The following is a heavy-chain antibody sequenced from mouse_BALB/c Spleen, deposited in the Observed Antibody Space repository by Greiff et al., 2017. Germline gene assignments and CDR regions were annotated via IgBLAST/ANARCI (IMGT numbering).Heavy chain of an antibody. CDR3: ARAYRYDVAMDY. V-gene: IGHV3-6*02. Sequence: DVQLQESGPGLVKPSQSLSLTCSVTGYSITSGYYWNWIRQFPGNKLEWMGYISYDGSNNYNPSLKNRISITRDTSKNQFFLKLNSVTTEDTATYYCARAYRYDVAMDYWGQGTSVTVSS. J-gene: IGHJ4*01. D-gene: IGHD2-14*01. CDR1: GYSITSGYY. CDR2: ISYDGSN.